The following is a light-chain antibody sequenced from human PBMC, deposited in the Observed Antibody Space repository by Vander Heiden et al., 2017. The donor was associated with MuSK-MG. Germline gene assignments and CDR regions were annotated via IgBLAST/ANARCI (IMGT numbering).Light chain of an antibody. CDR3: AAVDDSLNGVV. Sequence: QSVLTQPPSASETPGQRVTISCSGSSSNIGSNTVNWYQQLPGTAPKLLIYSNNQRPSGVPDRFSGSKSGTAASLAISGLQAEDEADYYCAAVDDSLNGVVFGGGTKLTVL. V-gene: IGLV1-44*01. CDR1: SSNIGSNT. J-gene: IGLJ2*01. CDR2: SNN.